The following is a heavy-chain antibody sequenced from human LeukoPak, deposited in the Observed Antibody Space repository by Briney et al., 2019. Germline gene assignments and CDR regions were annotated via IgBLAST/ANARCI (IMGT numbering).Heavy chain of an antibody. V-gene: IGHV3-23*01. D-gene: IGHD6-13*01. J-gene: IGHJ4*02. CDR1: GFTFSSFA. CDR3: ARDSGYSSNYFDY. CDR2: ISGSGDST. Sequence: PGGSLRLSCAASGFTFSSFALNWVRQAPGQGLEWVSGISGSGDSTYYADSVKGRFTISRDTSKTTLYLQMNSLRVEDTAVYYCARDSGYSSNYFDYWGQGTLVTVSS.